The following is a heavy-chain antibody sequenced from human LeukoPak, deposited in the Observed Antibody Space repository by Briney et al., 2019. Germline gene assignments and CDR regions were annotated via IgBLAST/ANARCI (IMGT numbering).Heavy chain of an antibody. D-gene: IGHD4/OR15-4a*01. CDR1: GYTFTNYH. CDR3: ARATWYGGNPSGAFDI. Sequence: ASVKVSCKASGYTFTNYHLHWVRQAPGQGLEWMGIINPSGGSTSYAQKFQDRVTMTRDTSTRTVYMELNSLRSEDTAVYYCARATWYGGNPSGAFDIWGQGTMVTVSS. J-gene: IGHJ3*02. V-gene: IGHV1-46*01. CDR2: INPSGGST.